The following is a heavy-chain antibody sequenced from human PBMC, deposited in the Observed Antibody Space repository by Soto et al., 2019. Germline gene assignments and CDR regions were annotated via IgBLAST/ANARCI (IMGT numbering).Heavy chain of an antibody. CDR3: VRDTMRASAAASLDY. CDR1: ASTFSTYE. CDR2: FRVSGHTT. V-gene: IGHV3-48*03. Sequence: GGSLRPSXLASASTFSTYELNWVRQAPGRGLEWISYFRVSGHTTKYADSVKGRFTLHTDNPAQTLHLHMSSLRVDDTAVYFCVRDTMRASAAASLDYWGQGTQVTVS. D-gene: IGHD6-13*01. J-gene: IGHJ4*02.